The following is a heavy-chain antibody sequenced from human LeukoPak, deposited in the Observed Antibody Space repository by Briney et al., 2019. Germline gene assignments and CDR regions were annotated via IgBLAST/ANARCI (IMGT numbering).Heavy chain of an antibody. CDR1: GYSISSGYY. CDR3: ARKNYDFWSGYYKNWFDP. Sequence: SETMSLTCTVSGYSISSGYYWGWIRQPPGKGLEWIGSIYHSGSTYYNPSLKSRVTISVDTSKNQFSLKLSSVTAADTAVYYCARKNYDFWSGYYKNWFDPWGQGTLVTVSS. J-gene: IGHJ5*02. V-gene: IGHV4-38-2*02. CDR2: IYHSGST. D-gene: IGHD3-3*01.